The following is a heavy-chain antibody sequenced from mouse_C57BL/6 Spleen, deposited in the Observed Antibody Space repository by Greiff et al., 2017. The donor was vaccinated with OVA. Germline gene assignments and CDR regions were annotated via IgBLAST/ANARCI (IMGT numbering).Heavy chain of an antibody. CDR1: GYAFSSSW. V-gene: IGHV1-82*01. J-gene: IGHJ2*01. Sequence: QVQLQQSGPALVKPGASVKISCKASGYAFSSSWMNWVKQRPGKGLEWIGRIYPGDGDTNYNGKFKGKATLTADKSSSTAYMQLSSLTSEDSAVYFCARRTFDYWGQGTTLTVSS. CDR3: ARRTFDY. CDR2: IYPGDGDT.